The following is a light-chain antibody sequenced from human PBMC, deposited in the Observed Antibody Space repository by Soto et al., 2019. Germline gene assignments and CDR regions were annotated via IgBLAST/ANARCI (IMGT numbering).Light chain of an antibody. CDR2: SSH. V-gene: IGLV1-44*01. Sequence: QSVLPQPPSASGTPGQRVTISCSGSGSNIGSNTVTWYQQLPGTAPKLLIYSSHQRPSGVPDRFSGSKSGTSASLAISGLQSADEADYFCAAWDDSLNAYVFGTGTKLTVL. CDR3: AAWDDSLNAYV. J-gene: IGLJ1*01. CDR1: GSNIGSNT.